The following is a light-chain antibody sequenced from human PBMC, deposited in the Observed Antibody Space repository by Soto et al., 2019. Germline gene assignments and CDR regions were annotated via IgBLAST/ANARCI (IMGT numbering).Light chain of an antibody. CDR2: DAS. Sequence: EIVSTQSPATLSLSPGERATLSCRASQSVSSYLAWYQQKPGQAPRLLIYDASNRATGIPARFSGSGSGTDFTLTISSLEPEDFAVYYCQQRSNWQFTFGPGTKVDIK. V-gene: IGKV3-11*01. CDR3: QQRSNWQFT. J-gene: IGKJ3*01. CDR1: QSVSSY.